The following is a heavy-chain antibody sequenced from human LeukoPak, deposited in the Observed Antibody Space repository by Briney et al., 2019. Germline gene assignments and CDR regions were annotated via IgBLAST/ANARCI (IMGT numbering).Heavy chain of an antibody. J-gene: IGHJ6*02. CDR3: ARGLQTTYGRYGLDV. CDR2: ISSSSYI. V-gene: IGHV3-21*01. D-gene: IGHD4-11*01. Sequence: GGSLRLSCAASGFTFSSYSMNWVRQAPGKGLEWVSSISSSSYIYYADSVKGRFTISRDNAKNSLYLQMNSLRAEDTAVYYCARGLQTTYGRYGLDVWGQGTTVTVSS. CDR1: GFTFSSYS.